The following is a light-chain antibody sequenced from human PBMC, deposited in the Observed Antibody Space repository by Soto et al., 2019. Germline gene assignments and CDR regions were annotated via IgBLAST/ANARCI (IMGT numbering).Light chain of an antibody. CDR1: SSNIGNNF. J-gene: IGLJ1*01. CDR3: GTWDNSLSVLYV. Sequence: QSVLTQPPSVSAAPGQKVTISCSGSSSNIGNNFVSWYQHLLGIAPKLLIYDNNKRPSGIPDRFSGSKSGTSATLAITGLQTGDEADYYCGTWDNSLSVLYVFGTGTKLTVL. CDR2: DNN. V-gene: IGLV1-51*01.